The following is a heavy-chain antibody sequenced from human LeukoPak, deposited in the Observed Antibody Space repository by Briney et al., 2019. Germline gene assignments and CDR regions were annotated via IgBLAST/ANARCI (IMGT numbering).Heavy chain of an antibody. D-gene: IGHD2-2*01. CDR2: ISYDGSNK. Sequence: PGGSLRLSCAASGFTFSSYGMHWVRQAPGKGLEWLAVISYDGSNKYYADSVKGRFTISRDNSKTTLYLQMTSLRAEGTAVYYCAKDLRTLGYCSSTSCPGHYYYGMGVWGQGTTVTVSS. J-gene: IGHJ6*02. CDR1: GFTFSSYG. CDR3: AKDLRTLGYCSSTSCPGHYYYGMGV. V-gene: IGHV3-30*18.